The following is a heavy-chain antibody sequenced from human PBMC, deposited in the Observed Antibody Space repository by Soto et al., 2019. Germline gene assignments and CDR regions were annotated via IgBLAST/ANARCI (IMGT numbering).Heavy chain of an antibody. J-gene: IGHJ4*02. CDR2: IYAGGTT. CDR1: GFAVNADY. Sequence: EVQLVASGGGLIQPGGSLRLSCAASGFAVNADYMSWVRQAPGKGLEWVSVIYAGGTTHYSDSVKGLFTISRDNSKNRVFLHMNSLRAEDTAVYYCVRTSSYWGQGTRVIVSS. CDR3: VRTSSY. V-gene: IGHV3-53*01. D-gene: IGHD2-2*01.